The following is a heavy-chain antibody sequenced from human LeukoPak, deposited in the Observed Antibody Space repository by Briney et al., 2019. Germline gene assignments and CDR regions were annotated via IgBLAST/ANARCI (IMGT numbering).Heavy chain of an antibody. J-gene: IGHJ4*02. CDR1: GFTFSSYS. CDR3: ATFFWSGYDPDFDY. D-gene: IGHD3-3*01. V-gene: IGHV3-48*04. CDR2: ISSSSSTI. Sequence: GGSLRLSCAASGFTFSSYSMNWVRQAPGKGLEWVSYISSSSSTIYYADSVKGRFTISRDNAKNSLYLQMNSLRAEDTAVYYCATFFWSGYDPDFDYWGQGTLVTVSS.